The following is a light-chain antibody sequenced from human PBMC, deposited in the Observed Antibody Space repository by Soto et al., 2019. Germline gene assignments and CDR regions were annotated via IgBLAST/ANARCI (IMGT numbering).Light chain of an antibody. V-gene: IGKV3-11*01. J-gene: IGKJ5*01. CDR3: QQRSNWPPIT. Sequence: EIVLTQSPATLSLSPGERATLSCRASQSVGNYLAWYQQNPGQAPRLLIYDASNRATGIPARFSGSGSGTDFTLIISSLEPEDFAVYYCQQRSNWPPITFGQGTRLEIK. CDR2: DAS. CDR1: QSVGNY.